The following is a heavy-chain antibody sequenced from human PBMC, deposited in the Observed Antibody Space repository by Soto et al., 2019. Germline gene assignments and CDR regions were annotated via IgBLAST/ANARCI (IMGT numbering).Heavy chain of an antibody. J-gene: IGHJ6*02. Sequence: ASVKVSCKASGYTFTSYAMHWVRQAPGQRLEWMGWINAGNGNTKYSQKFQGRVTISVDTSQSQFSMKLTSMTAADTAVYFCVRLPGYCSGTSCYGYYVMDVWGQGTTVTVSS. CDR1: GYTFTSYA. D-gene: IGHD2-2*01. CDR3: VRLPGYCSGTSCYGYYVMDV. V-gene: IGHV1-3*01. CDR2: INAGNGNT.